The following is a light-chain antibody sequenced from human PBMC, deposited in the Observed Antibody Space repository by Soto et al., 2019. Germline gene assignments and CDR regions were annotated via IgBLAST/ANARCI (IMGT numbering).Light chain of an antibody. Sequence: QSALTQPASVSGSPGQSITISCTGTSSDVGHNYVSWYQQHAGKVPKLIIYEVSNRPSGVSTRFSGSKSGNTASLTISGLQAEDEADYYCSSHTSSGVFGGGTKLTVL. V-gene: IGLV2-14*01. CDR2: EVS. CDR1: SSDVGHNY. CDR3: SSHTSSGV. J-gene: IGLJ3*02.